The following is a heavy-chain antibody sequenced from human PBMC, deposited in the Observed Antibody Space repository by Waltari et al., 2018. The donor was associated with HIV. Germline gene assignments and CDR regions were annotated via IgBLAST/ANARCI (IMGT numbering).Heavy chain of an antibody. D-gene: IGHD3-16*02. J-gene: IGHJ3*02. CDR3: ARGLRLGELSLYKYAFDI. Sequence: QVQLEESGPGLVKPSETLSLTCTVSGGSISSYYWSWIRLPAGKGREWIGRIYTSGSTNYNPSLQGRVTLSVDTSMNQFSLKLSSVAAADTAVYYCARGLRLGELSLYKYAFDIWGQGTMVTVSS. CDR2: IYTSGST. CDR1: GGSISSYY. V-gene: IGHV4-4*07.